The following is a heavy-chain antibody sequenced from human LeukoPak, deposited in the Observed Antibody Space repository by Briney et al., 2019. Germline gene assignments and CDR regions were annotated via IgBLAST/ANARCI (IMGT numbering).Heavy chain of an antibody. V-gene: IGHV3-33*01. Sequence: GGSLRPSCAASGFTFSTYGLHWVRQAPGKGLEGVAVIWNDGSIRYYADSVKGRFTISRDNSKNTLYLQMNSLRAEDTAVYYCARASGSYDYWGQGTLVTVSS. J-gene: IGHJ4*02. CDR3: ARASGSYDY. CDR2: IWNDGSIR. CDR1: GFTFSTYG. D-gene: IGHD1-26*01.